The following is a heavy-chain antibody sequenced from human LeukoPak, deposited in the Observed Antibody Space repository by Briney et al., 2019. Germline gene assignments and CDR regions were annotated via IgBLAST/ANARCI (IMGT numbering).Heavy chain of an antibody. D-gene: IGHD2-15*01. CDR2: IWYDGSNK. J-gene: IGHJ6*02. CDR1: GFTFSSYG. Sequence: GGSLRLSCAASGFTFSSYGMHWVRQAPGKGLEWVAVIWYDGSNKYYADSVKGRFTISRDNSKNTLYLQMNSLRAKDTAVYYCARELRYCSGGSCYIYYYYYGMDVWGQGTTVTVSS. V-gene: IGHV3-33*01. CDR3: ARELRYCSGGSCYIYYYYYGMDV.